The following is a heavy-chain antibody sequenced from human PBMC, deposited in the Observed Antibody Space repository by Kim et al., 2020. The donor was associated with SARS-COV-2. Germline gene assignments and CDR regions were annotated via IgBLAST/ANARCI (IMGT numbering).Heavy chain of an antibody. CDR3: AREGADIVVVVAATHGPFGGMDV. CDR1: GFTFSSYG. J-gene: IGHJ6*02. V-gene: IGHV3-33*01. CDR2: IWYDGSNK. Sequence: GGSLRLSCAASGFTFSSYGMHWVRQAPGKGLEWVAVIWYDGSNKYYADSVKGRFTISRDNSKNTLYLQMNSLRAEDTAVYYCAREGADIVVVVAATHGPFGGMDVWGQGTTVTVSS. D-gene: IGHD2-15*01.